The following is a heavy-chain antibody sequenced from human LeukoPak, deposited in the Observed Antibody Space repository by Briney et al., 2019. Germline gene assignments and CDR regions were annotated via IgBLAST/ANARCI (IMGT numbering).Heavy chain of an antibody. V-gene: IGHV3-74*01. J-gene: IGHJ4*02. D-gene: IGHD1-26*01. CDR2: INSDGSST. CDR1: GFTFSSYW. CDR3: AKGIMGATKFDS. Sequence: GGSLRLSCAASGFTFSSYWMHWVRQAPGKGLVWVSRINSDGSSTSYADSVKGRFTISRDNAKNTLYLQMNSLRAEDTALYYCAKGIMGATKFDSWGQGTLVTVSS.